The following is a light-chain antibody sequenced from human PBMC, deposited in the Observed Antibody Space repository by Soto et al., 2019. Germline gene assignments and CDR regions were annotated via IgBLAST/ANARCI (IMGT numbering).Light chain of an antibody. J-gene: IGKJ1*01. CDR3: QHYNSYSEA. CDR2: KAS. Sequence: DIQMTQSPSTLYGSVGDRVTITCRASQTIRSWLAWYQQKPGKAPKLLIYKASTLKSGVPSRFSGSGSGTEFTLTISSLQPDDFETYYCQHYNSYSEAFGQGTKVDIK. CDR1: QTIRSW. V-gene: IGKV1-5*03.